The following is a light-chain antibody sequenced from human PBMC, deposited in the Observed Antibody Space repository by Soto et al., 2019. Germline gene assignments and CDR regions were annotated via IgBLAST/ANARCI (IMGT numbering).Light chain of an antibody. V-gene: IGLV2-14*01. CDR2: EVS. CDR3: SSYTSSSTYV. CDR1: SSDVGGYNY. J-gene: IGLJ1*01. Sequence: QSVLTQPASVSGSPGQSITISCTGTSSDVGGYNYVSWYQQHPGKAPKLMIYEVSNRPSGVSNRFSGSKSGNTASLTISGLQADDEADYYCSSYTSSSTYVFVSGTKV.